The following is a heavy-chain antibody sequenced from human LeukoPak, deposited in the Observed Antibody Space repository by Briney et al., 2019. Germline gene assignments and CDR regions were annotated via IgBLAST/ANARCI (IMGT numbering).Heavy chain of an antibody. D-gene: IGHD6-13*01. CDR1: GFTFSGYS. V-gene: IGHV3-21*06. Sequence: GGSLRLSCAASGFTFSGYSMNWVRQAPGKGLEWVSSISSSSSYIYYADSVKGRFTISRDNAKNSVYLQMNSLRAEDTAVYYCARDSSWAFDYWGQGTLVTVSS. J-gene: IGHJ4*02. CDR2: ISSSSSYI. CDR3: ARDSSWAFDY.